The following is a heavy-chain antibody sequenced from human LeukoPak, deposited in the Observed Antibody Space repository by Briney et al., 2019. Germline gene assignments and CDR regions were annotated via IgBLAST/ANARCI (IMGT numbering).Heavy chain of an antibody. D-gene: IGHD3-3*02. CDR2: IYYSGST. V-gene: IGHV4-59*01. Sequence: SETLSLTCTVSGGSISSYYWSWIRRPPGKGLEWIGYIYYSGSTNYNPSLKSRVTISVDTSKNQFSLKLSSVTAADTAVYYCARGPGHYWFDPWGQGTLVTVSS. CDR1: GGSISSYY. CDR3: ARGPGHYWFDP. J-gene: IGHJ5*02.